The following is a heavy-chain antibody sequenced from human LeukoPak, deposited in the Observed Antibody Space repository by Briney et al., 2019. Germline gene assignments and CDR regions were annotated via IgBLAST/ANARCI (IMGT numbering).Heavy chain of an antibody. V-gene: IGHV4-34*01. CDR3: ASDLDRFQH. CDR2: INHSGST. Sequence: PSETLSLTCAVYGGSFSGYYWSWIRQPPGKGLEWIGEINHSGSTNYNPSLKSRVTISVDTSKNQFSLKLSSVTAADTAVYYGASDLDRFQHWGQGTLVTVSS. J-gene: IGHJ1*01. D-gene: IGHD1-14*01. CDR1: GGSFSGYY.